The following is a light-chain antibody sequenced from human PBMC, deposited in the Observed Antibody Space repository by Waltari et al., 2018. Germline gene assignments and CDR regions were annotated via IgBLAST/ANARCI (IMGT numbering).Light chain of an antibody. CDR2: DAS. J-gene: IGKJ1*01. CDR1: QDISTF. V-gene: IGKV1-33*01. CDR3: QQFNNAWA. Sequence: TQMTQSPASLSASVGATSTITCQPSQDISTFLVWYQQKPGKAPELLISDASILEPGVPSRFRGSGSGSHFTLTISGLQPEDIATYYCQQFNNAWAFGPGSKV.